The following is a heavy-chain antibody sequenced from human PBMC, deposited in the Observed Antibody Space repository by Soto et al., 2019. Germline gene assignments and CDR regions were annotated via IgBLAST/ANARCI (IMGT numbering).Heavy chain of an antibody. Sequence: GGSMRLSCAASGFTFSSYAKSWVRQAPGKGLEGGSAISGSGGSTYYADSVKGRFTISRDTSKNTPYLQMHSLRAEDTPGHCRATPLVSAAFDLWSPGTIATLS. CDR1: GFTFSSYA. D-gene: IGHD6-6*01. CDR3: ATPLVSAAFDL. J-gene: IGHJ3*01. V-gene: IGHV3-23*01. CDR2: ISGSGGST.